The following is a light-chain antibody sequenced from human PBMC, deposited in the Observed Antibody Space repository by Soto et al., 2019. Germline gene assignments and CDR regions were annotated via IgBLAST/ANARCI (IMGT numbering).Light chain of an antibody. J-gene: IGKJ1*01. V-gene: IGKV1-39*01. Sequence: DIQMTQSPSSLSASIGDRVTITCRASETINKYLNWYQQKPGKPPKLLIYTASTLSSGVPSRFSGSRPGTNFTLTINSLQPEDFATYYCQQSYKTPQTFGQGTKVEIK. CDR3: QQSYKTPQT. CDR1: ETINKY. CDR2: TAS.